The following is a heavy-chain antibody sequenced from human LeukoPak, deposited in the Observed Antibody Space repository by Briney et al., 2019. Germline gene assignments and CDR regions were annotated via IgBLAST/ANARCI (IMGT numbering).Heavy chain of an antibody. CDR3: STDAGYCNSTTCSYYFDY. Sequence: AASVKVSCKVSGYTLTELSIHWVRQAPGKGPEWMGGFDPENGEIIYAQKFQGRVTMTEDRSGDTAYMQLSSLRSEDTAVYYCSTDAGYCNSTTCSYYFDYWGQGTLVTVSS. CDR1: GYTLTELS. J-gene: IGHJ4*02. V-gene: IGHV1-24*01. D-gene: IGHD2/OR15-2a*01. CDR2: FDPENGEI.